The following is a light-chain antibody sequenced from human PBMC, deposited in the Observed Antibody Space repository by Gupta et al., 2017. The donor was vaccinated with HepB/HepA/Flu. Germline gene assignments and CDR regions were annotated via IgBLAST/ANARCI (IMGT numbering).Light chain of an antibody. CDR3: QETDYTPST. Sequence: DIQVTQSPSSLSASVGDRVTITCRASQSISSYLNWYQQKPGKAPELLIYAASTLQTGVPSRFSSSGSGTDFTLTVSRLQPEDFATYYCQETDYTPSTFGRGTKVEIK. CDR2: AAS. V-gene: IGKV1-39*01. CDR1: QSISSY. J-gene: IGKJ4*01.